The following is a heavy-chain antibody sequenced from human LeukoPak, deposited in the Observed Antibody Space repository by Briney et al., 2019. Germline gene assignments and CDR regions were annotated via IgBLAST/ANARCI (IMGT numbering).Heavy chain of an antibody. CDR1: GGSFSGYY. V-gene: IGHV4-59*10. D-gene: IGHD3-10*01. Sequence: ASETLSLTCAVYGGSFSGYYWSWIRQPAGKGLEWIGRISSSGSTNYNPSLKSRVTISVDTSKNQFSLKLNSVTAADTAVYYCAKSNGYGLVDIWGQGTMVTVSS. CDR2: ISSSGST. CDR3: AKSNGYGLVDI. J-gene: IGHJ3*02.